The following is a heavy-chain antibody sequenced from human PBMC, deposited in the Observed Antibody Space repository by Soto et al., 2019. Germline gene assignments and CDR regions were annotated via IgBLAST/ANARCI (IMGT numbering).Heavy chain of an antibody. CDR3: ARSQYYDFWSGYYTGNPGGYYYGMDV. CDR2: INHSGST. D-gene: IGHD3-3*01. CDR1: GGSFSGYY. J-gene: IGHJ6*02. V-gene: IGHV4-34*01. Sequence: KPSETLSLTCAVYGGSFSGYYWSWIRQPPGKGLEWIGEINHSGSTNYNPSLKSRVTISVDTSKNQFSLKLSSVTAADTAVYYCARSQYYDFWSGYYTGNPGGYYYGMDVWGQGTTVTVSS.